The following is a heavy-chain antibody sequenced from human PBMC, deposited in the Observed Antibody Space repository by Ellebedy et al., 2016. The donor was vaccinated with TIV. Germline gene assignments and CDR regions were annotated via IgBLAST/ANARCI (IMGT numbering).Heavy chain of an antibody. J-gene: IGHJ4*01. V-gene: IGHV1-2*02. D-gene: IGHD3-22*01. CDR1: GYTFTDNY. Sequence: AASVKVSCKASGYTFTDNYLHWVRQAPGQGLEWMGWINPYSGDTDLAQSFQGRVTMTRDTSITPAYLELNSLTSGDTAVYYCARGTYFYDTSRYFPLRYWGQGTLVTVPS. CDR2: INPYSGDT. CDR3: ARGTYFYDTSRYFPLRY.